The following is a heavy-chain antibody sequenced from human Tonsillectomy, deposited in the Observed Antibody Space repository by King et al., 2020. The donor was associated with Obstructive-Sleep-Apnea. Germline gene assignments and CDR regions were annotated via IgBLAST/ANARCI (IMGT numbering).Heavy chain of an antibody. Sequence: VQLVESGGGLVKPGGSLRLSCAASGFTFSNYSMNWVRQAPGKGLGWVSSISSSSSYKYYADSVKGRFTISRDNAKNSLYLQMNSLRGEDTAVYYCARGGVRGVIIMTIDYWGQGTLVTVSS. V-gene: IGHV3-21*01. CDR2: ISSSSSYK. CDR3: ARGGVRGVIIMTIDY. CDR1: GFTFSNYS. J-gene: IGHJ4*02. D-gene: IGHD3-10*01.